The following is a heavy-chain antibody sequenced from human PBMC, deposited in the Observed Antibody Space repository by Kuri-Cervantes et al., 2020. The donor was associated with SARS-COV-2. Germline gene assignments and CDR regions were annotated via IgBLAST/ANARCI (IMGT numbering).Heavy chain of an antibody. J-gene: IGHJ3*02. V-gene: IGHV3-21*01. CDR1: GFTFSSYS. CDR3: ARARLEWLPDAFDI. Sequence: GESLKISCAASGFTFSSYSMNWVRQAPGKGLEWVSSISSSSSYIYYADSVKGRFTISRDNAKNSLYLQMNSLRAEDTAVYYCARARLEWLPDAFDIWGQGTMVTVSS. CDR2: ISSSSSYI. D-gene: IGHD3-3*01.